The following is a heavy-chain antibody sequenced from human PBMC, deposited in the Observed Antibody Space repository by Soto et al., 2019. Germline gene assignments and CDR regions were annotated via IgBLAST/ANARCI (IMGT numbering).Heavy chain of an antibody. J-gene: IGHJ5*02. CDR2: ISWNSGSI. V-gene: IGHV3-9*01. D-gene: IGHD1-26*01. Sequence: EVQLVESGGGLVQSGRSLRLSCAASGFTFDDYAMHWVRQAPGKGLEWVSGISWNSGSIGYADSVKGRFTISRDNAKNSLYLQMNSLRAEDTALYYCAKEIVGAPGWFDPWGQGTLVTVSS. CDR1: GFTFDDYA. CDR3: AKEIVGAPGWFDP.